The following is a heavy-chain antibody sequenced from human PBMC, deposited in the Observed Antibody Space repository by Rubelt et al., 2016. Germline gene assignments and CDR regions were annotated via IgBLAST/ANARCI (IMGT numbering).Heavy chain of an antibody. CDR3: AKGPRGLWYFDL. CDR2: INSHGSST. V-gene: IGHV3-74*01. J-gene: IGHJ2*01. Sequence: AASGFTFSSYSMHWVRQAPGTGLVWVSRINSHGSSTVYADSVTGRFTISRDNAKNTLYLQMNSLRVEDTAVYYCAKGPRGLWYFDLWGRGTLVTVSS. CDR1: GFTFSSYS.